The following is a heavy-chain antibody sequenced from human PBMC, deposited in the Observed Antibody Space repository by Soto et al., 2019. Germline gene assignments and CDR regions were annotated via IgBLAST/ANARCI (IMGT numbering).Heavy chain of an antibody. D-gene: IGHD6-13*01. CDR2: IYRTGST. V-gene: IGHV4-38-2*01. CDR1: GYSISRGYY. CDR3: ASEADYSSRYFDY. J-gene: IGHJ4*02. Sequence: SATLSLTCAVSGYSISRGYYWGWIRQPPGKGLEWIGSIYRTGSTYYSPSLKRRVTISVDTSKNQFSLKLSSVTATDTAVYYCASEADYSSRYFDYWGQGTLVTVS.